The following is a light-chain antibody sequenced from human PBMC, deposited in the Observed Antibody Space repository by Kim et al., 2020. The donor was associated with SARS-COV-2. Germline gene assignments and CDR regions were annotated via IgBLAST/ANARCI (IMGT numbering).Light chain of an antibody. Sequence: QSALTQPASVSGSPGQSLTISCTGTSSDIGGYDYVSWYQQHPGEAPRLMIYDVTNRPSGVSNRFSGSKSGNTASLTISGLQAEDEADYYCSSYATSITLVFGGGTKLTVL. J-gene: IGLJ3*02. CDR2: DVT. V-gene: IGLV2-14*03. CDR3: SSYATSITLV. CDR1: SSDIGGYDY.